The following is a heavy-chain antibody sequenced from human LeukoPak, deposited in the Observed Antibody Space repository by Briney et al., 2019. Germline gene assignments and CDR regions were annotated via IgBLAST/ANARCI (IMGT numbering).Heavy chain of an antibody. V-gene: IGHV4-59*01. Sequence: SETLSLTCTVSGGSISSYYWSWIRQPPGKGLEWIGYIYYSGSTNYNPTLKSRVTISVDTSKNQFSLKLSSVTAADTAVYYCARSSPPTMIVVVPSSAFDIWGQGTMVTVSS. CDR3: ARSSPPTMIVVVPSSAFDI. CDR2: IYYSGST. D-gene: IGHD3-22*01. J-gene: IGHJ3*02. CDR1: GGSISSYY.